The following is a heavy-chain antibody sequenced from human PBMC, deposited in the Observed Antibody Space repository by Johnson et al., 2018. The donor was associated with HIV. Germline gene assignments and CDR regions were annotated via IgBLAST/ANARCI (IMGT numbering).Heavy chain of an antibody. CDR1: GFTFDDHG. CDR2: INWNGGST. V-gene: IGHV3-20*04. CDR3: ARGGKSYYGAFDI. J-gene: IGHJ3*02. D-gene: IGHD3-10*01. Sequence: VQLVESGGGVVRPGGSLRLSCAASGFTFDDHGMSWVRQAPGKGLEWVSGINWNGGSTGYADSVKGRFTISRDNSKNTLYLQMNSLRAEDTAVYYCARGGKSYYGAFDIWGQGTMVTVSS.